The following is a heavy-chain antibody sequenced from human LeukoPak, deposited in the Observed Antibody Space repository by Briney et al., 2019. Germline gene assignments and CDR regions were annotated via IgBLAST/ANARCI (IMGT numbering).Heavy chain of an antibody. D-gene: IGHD3-3*01. CDR3: ARRVNDFWSGYYGGHYFDY. J-gene: IGHJ4*02. V-gene: IGHV4-59*08. CDR1: GGSISSYY. Sequence: SETLSLTCTVSGGSISSYYWSWIRQSPGKGLEWIGYIYYSGSTNYNPSLKSRVTISVDTSKNQFSLKLSSVTAADTAVYYCARRVNDFWSGYYGGHYFDYWGQGTLVTVSS. CDR2: IYYSGST.